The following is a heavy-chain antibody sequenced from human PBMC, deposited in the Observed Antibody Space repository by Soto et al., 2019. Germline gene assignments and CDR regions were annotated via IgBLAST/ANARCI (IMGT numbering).Heavy chain of an antibody. CDR2: IKQDGSEK. J-gene: IGHJ4*02. V-gene: IGHV3-7*03. Sequence: PGGSLRLSCAASGFTITSYWMNWVRQAPGKGLEWVANIKQDGSEKYYVDSVKGRFTLSRDTAKNSLYLQMNSLRAEDTAVYYCARSQSGGYDYWAQGTLVTVSS. CDR1: GFTITSYW. CDR3: ARSQSGGYDY. D-gene: IGHD3-10*01.